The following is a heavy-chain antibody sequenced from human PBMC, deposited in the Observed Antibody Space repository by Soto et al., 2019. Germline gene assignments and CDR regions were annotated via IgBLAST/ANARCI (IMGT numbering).Heavy chain of an antibody. D-gene: IGHD1-1*01. CDR1: GYTFTTYG. V-gene: IGHV1-18*04. Sequence: ASGKVSCKASGYTFTTYGISWVRQAPGQGLEWMGWISPYNGTTKYAEKFQGEMAMTTDTATSTAYMDLRSLRSDDTAVYYCARDGERDTGLNFYYYLHGMDAWGQGTRVTVSS. CDR3: ARDGERDTGLNFYYYLHGMDA. J-gene: IGHJ6*02. CDR2: ISPYNGTT.